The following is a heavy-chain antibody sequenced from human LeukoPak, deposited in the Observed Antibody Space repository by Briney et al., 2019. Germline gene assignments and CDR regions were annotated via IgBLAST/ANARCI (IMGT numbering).Heavy chain of an antibody. CDR1: GFTFSLYW. J-gene: IGHJ5*02. V-gene: IGHV3-7*01. CDR3: VRQLIRFWFDP. Sequence: GGSLRLSCAASGFTFSLYWMTWVRQSPGKGLEWVADINPDGSQEYSVDSVKGRFTISRDNAKNSMFLQMNSLRADDTATYYCVRQLIRFWFDPWGQGTRVTVSS. D-gene: IGHD2-21*01. CDR2: INPDGSQE.